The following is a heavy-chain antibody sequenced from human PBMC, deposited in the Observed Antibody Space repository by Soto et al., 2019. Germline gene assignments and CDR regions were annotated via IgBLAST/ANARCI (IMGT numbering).Heavy chain of an antibody. V-gene: IGHV3-23*01. J-gene: IGHJ4*02. D-gene: IGHD5-12*01. CDR2: LTASGGNT. Sequence: EVQLLQSGGGLVQPGGSLRLSCAASGFTFGAYAMTWVRQVPGKGLEWISTLTASGGNTNHAESVKGRFTVSRDNAKDTLSLELHSLRDEDTGIYYCAKGPGSRGLDYWGQGTLVTVSS. CDR3: AKGPGSRGLDY. CDR1: GFTFGAYA.